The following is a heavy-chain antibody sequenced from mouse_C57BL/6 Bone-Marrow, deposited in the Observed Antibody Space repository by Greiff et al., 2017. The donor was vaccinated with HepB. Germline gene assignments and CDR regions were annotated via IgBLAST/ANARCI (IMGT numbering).Heavy chain of an antibody. Sequence: VQLQQSGPELVKPGASVKIPCKASGYTFTDYNMDWVKQSHGKSLEWIGDINPNNGGTIYNQKFKGKATLTVDKSSSTAYMELRSLTSGDTAVYYCARREAYYSNFYFDYWGQGTTLTVSS. CDR1: GYTFTDYN. D-gene: IGHD2-5*01. V-gene: IGHV1-18*01. CDR3: ARREAYYSNFYFDY. J-gene: IGHJ2*01. CDR2: INPNNGGT.